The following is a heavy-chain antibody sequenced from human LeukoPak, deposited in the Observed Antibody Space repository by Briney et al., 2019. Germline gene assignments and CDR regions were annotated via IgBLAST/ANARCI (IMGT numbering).Heavy chain of an antibody. CDR2: IKEDGSEK. CDR1: GLTFSNYW. D-gene: IGHD6-13*01. V-gene: IGHV3-7*01. J-gene: IGHJ4*02. Sequence: GGSLRLSCAASGLTFSNYWMTWVRQAPGKGLEWVANIKEDGSEKYYVDSVKGRFTISRDNAKNSLYLQMNSLRAEDTAVYYCARVNARPGTSWNFDYWGQGTLVTVSS. CDR3: ARVNARPGTSWNFDY.